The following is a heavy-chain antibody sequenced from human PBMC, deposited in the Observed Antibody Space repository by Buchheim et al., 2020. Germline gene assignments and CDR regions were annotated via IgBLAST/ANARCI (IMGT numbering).Heavy chain of an antibody. CDR3: ARDTDDYGDYGSFDY. D-gene: IGHD4-17*01. CDR2: IKKDGSEK. V-gene: IGHV3-7*01. Sequence: EVQLVESGGGLVQPGGSLRLSCAASGFTFSSYWMSWVRQAPGKGLEWVANIKKDGSEKNYVDAVKGGLTISRDNAKNSLILQMNSLRAEDTAVYYCARDTDDYGDYGSFDYWGQGTL. CDR1: GFTFSSYW. J-gene: IGHJ4*02.